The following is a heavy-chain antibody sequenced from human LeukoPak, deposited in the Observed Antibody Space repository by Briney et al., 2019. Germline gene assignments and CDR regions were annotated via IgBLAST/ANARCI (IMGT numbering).Heavy chain of an antibody. CDR2: ISGSGGST. Sequence: PPGGSLRLSCAASGFTFSSYAMSWVRQAPGKGLEWVSAISGSGGSTYYADSVKGRFTISRDNSKNTLYLQMNSLRAEDTAVYYCAKKRAIINSNGLDVWGQGTTVTVSS. D-gene: IGHD2-21*01. V-gene: IGHV3-23*01. CDR3: AKKRAIINSNGLDV. J-gene: IGHJ6*02. CDR1: GFTFSSYA.